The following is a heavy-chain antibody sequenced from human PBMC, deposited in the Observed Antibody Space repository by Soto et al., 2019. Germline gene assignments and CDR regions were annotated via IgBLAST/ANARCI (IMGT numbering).Heavy chain of an antibody. Sequence: AVKVSYKASVGTFSSYSISWVRQAPGQGREWMGGIIPIFGTANYAQKFQDRVTITADESTSTAYMELSSLRSEDTAVYYCASGQTYYYDEFDYWGQGTLVTVSS. J-gene: IGHJ4*02. CDR3: ASGQTYYYDEFDY. D-gene: IGHD3-22*01. V-gene: IGHV1-69*13. CDR2: IIPIFGTA. CDR1: VGTFSSYS.